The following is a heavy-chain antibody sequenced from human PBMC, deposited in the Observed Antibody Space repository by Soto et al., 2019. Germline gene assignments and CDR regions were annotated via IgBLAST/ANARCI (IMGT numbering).Heavy chain of an antibody. V-gene: IGHV3-74*01. Sequence: GGSLRLSCAASGFTFSNYWIHWVRPAPGKGLEWVSRTQTDGSSTSCADSVKGRFTISRDNAKNALYMQMNSLRAEDTAVYYCARGRDYWFDPWGQGTQVTVSS. J-gene: IGHJ5*02. CDR2: TQTDGSST. CDR1: GFTFSNYW. CDR3: ARGRDYWFDP.